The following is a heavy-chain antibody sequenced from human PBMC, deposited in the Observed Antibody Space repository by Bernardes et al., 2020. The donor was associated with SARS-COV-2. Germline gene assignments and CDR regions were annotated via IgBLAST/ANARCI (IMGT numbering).Heavy chain of an antibody. V-gene: IGHV3-23*01. D-gene: IGHD6-13*01. CDR2: ISGRGGST. J-gene: IGHJ6*02. CDR3: AKVIAAAGKGGVFDYYYGMDG. CDR1: GFTFSIYA. Sequence: GGSLRLSCTASGFTFSIYAMSWVRQAPGKGLELVSAISGRGGSTCYADSVRGRFTISIDNSKNTLYMQMNSLRAEDTAVYYCAKVIAAAGKGGVFDYYYGMDGWGQGTTVTVSS.